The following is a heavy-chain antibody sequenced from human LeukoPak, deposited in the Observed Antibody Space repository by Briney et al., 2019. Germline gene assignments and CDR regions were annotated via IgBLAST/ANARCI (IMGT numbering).Heavy chain of an antibody. D-gene: IGHD6-13*01. CDR3: ARDGETTGSISSWFDC. CDR1: GFTFSSYG. CDR2: IWYDGSNK. V-gene: IGHV3-33*01. Sequence: PGGSLRLSCAASGFTFSSYGMHWVRQAPGKGLEWVAVIWYDGSNKYYADSVKGRFTISRDNSENTLYLQMNSLRAEDTALYYCARDGETTGSISSWFDCWGQGTLVTVSS. J-gene: IGHJ4*02.